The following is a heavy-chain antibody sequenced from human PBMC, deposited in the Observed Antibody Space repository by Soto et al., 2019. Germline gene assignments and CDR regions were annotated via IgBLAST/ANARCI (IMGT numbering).Heavy chain of an antibody. CDR1: GGSINDYY. CDR2: IYTSGTT. CDR3: ARDSVERSSPGVY. V-gene: IGHV4-4*07. Sequence: QVQLQESGPGLVKPSETLSLTCTVSGGSINDYYWTWVRQPAGKGLEWIGRIYTSGTTRYNPSLRSRVTMSLDKSKNQLALRLTSVTAAGTAVYYCARDSVERSSPGVYWGRGTLVTVSS. J-gene: IGHJ4*02. D-gene: IGHD2-8*01.